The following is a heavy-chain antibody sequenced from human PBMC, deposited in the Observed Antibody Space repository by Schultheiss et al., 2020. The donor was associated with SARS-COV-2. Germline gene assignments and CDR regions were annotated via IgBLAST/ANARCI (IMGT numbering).Heavy chain of an antibody. D-gene: IGHD2-2*01. Sequence: SVKVSCKASGGTFSSYAISWVRQAPGQGLEWMGGIIPIFGTANYAQKFQGRVTITADKSTSTAYMELSSLRSEDTAVYYCASYGGVPAAISYWYFDLWGRGTLVTVSS. CDR3: ASYGGVPAAISYWYFDL. V-gene: IGHV1-69*06. CDR2: IIPIFGTA. CDR1: GGTFSSYA. J-gene: IGHJ2*01.